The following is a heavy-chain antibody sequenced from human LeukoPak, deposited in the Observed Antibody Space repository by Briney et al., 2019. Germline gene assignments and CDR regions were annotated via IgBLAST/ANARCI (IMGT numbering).Heavy chain of an antibody. CDR2: IYPGDSDT. CDR3: ARLVPSLY. V-gene: IGHV5-51*01. Sequence: AESLQSLSNSSGYSFASHCTGWVRQMPGKGLEWMGIIYPGDSDTRYNPSFQGQVTISADKSISTAYLQWSSLKASDTAMYYCARLVPSLYWGERTLVTVSS. CDR1: GYSFASHC. D-gene: IGHD4/OR15-4a*01. J-gene: IGHJ4*02.